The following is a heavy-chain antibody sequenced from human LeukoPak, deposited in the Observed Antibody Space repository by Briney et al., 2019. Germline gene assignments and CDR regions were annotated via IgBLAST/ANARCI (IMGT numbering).Heavy chain of an antibody. CDR3: ARDRTVGYSSSWRALSQTQTRRDYYYYYGMDV. CDR1: GGSISSGGYY. CDR2: IYYSGST. Sequence: PSQTLSLTCTVSGGSISSGGYYWSWIRQHPGKGLEWIGYIYYSGSTYYNPSLKSRVTISVDTSKNQFSLKLSSVTAADTAVYYCARDRTVGYSSSWRALSQTQTRRDYYYYYGMDVWGQGTTVTVSS. D-gene: IGHD6-13*01. V-gene: IGHV4-31*03. J-gene: IGHJ6*02.